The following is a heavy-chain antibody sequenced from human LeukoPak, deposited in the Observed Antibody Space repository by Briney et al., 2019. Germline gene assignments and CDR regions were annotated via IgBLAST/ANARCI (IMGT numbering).Heavy chain of an antibody. D-gene: IGHD4-17*01. CDR3: ARRDTVTTSGMDV. CDR2: ISSSSSYI. J-gene: IGHJ6*02. V-gene: IGHV3-21*01. CDR1: GFTFSSYA. Sequence: GGSLRLSCAASGFTFSSYAMSWVRQAPGKGLEWVSSISSSSSYIYYADSVKGRFTISRDNAKNSLYLQMNSLRAEDTAVYYCARRDTVTTSGMDVWGQGTTVTVSS.